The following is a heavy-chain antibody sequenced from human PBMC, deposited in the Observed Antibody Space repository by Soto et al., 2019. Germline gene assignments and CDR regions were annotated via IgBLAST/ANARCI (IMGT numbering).Heavy chain of an antibody. CDR1: GFTFSSYS. Sequence: EVQLVESGGGLVQPGGSLRLSCAASGFTFSSYSMSWVRQTPGKGLEWVSHISGGSSLIYYADSVKGRFTISRDNVENSLYLQMNSLRAEDTAVYYCATRSRGYSGYVKYWGQGTVVTVSS. J-gene: IGHJ4*02. V-gene: IGHV3-48*01. D-gene: IGHD5-12*01. CDR3: ATRSRGYSGYVKY. CDR2: ISGGSSLI.